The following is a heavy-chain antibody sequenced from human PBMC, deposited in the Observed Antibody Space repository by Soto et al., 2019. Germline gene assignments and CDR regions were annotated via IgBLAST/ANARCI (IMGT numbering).Heavy chain of an antibody. CDR3: ARHINGYNPLDY. D-gene: IGHD1-1*01. Sequence: GESLKISCKVSGNSFTDYWIGWVRQMPGKGLEWMGIIYPESSDARYSPSFQGQVTISADKSVSTAYLQWSSLKASDTAIYYCARHINGYNPLDYWGQGTLVTVSS. J-gene: IGHJ4*02. CDR2: IYPESSDA. CDR1: GNSFTDYW. V-gene: IGHV5-51*01.